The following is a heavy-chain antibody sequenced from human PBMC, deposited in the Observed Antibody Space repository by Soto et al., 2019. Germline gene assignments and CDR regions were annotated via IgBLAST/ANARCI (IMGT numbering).Heavy chain of an antibody. V-gene: IGHV1-69*06. J-gene: IGHJ3*02. Sequence: QVQLVQYGSEVKKPGSSVKVSCKASGGTFSSYAISWVRQAPGQGLEWMGGIIPIFGTANYAQKFQGRVTITEDKSTSTAYMELSSLRSEDTAVYYCAREHIVVVTAPHDAFDIWGQGTMVTVSS. CDR1: GGTFSSYA. D-gene: IGHD2-21*02. CDR2: IIPIFGTA. CDR3: AREHIVVVTAPHDAFDI.